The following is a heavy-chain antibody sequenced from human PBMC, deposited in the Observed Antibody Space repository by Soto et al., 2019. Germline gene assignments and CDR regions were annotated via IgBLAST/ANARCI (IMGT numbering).Heavy chain of an antibody. Sequence: ASVKVSCKASGYTFTSYGISWVRQAPGQGLEWMGWISAYNGNTNYAQKLQGRVTMTTDTSTSTAYMELSSLRSEDTAVYYCARGRSRLLTYEMGDYWGQGTLVTVSS. CDR1: GYTFTSYG. CDR3: ARGRSRLLTYEMGDY. CDR2: ISAYNGNT. D-gene: IGHD2-8*01. J-gene: IGHJ4*02. V-gene: IGHV1-18*01.